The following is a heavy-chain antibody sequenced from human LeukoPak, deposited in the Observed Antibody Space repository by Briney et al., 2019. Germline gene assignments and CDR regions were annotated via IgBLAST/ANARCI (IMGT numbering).Heavy chain of an antibody. CDR2: INPVNGNT. D-gene: IGHD6-19*01. J-gene: IGHJ4*02. CDR3: ARPMGSGWASFDS. V-gene: IGHV1-3*01. CDR1: GYTFSTYA. Sequence: GASVKVSCKASGYTFSTYAIHWVRQAPGQRLEWMAWINPVNGNTKYSQKLQGRITITSDTSASTADMELSSLRSEDTAIYYCARPMGSGWASFDSWGQGTLVTVFS.